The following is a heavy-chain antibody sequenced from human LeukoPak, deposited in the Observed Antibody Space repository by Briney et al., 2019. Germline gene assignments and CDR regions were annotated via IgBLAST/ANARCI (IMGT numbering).Heavy chain of an antibody. CDR2: INHSGST. J-gene: IGHJ4*02. V-gene: IGHV4-34*01. CDR3: ARRRDIVVVVAADPFDY. CDR1: GGSFSGYY. D-gene: IGHD2-15*01. Sequence: SETLSLTCAVYGGSFSGYYWSWIRQPPGKGLGWIGEINHSGSTNYNPSLKSRVTISVDTSKNQFSLKLSSVTAADTAVYYCARRRDIVVVVAADPFDYWGQGTLVTVSS.